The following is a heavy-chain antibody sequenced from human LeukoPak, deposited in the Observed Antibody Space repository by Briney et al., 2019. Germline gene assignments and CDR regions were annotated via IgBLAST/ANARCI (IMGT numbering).Heavy chain of an antibody. CDR2: INHSGST. CDR1: GGSISSYY. D-gene: IGHD6-19*01. J-gene: IGHJ3*02. Sequence: SETLSLTCTVSGGSISSYYWSWIRQPPGKGLEWIGEINHSGSTNYNPSLKSRVTISVDTSKNQFSLKLSSVTAADTAVYYCASSHSSGWYGNDAFDIWGQGTMVTVSS. V-gene: IGHV4-34*01. CDR3: ASSHSSGWYGNDAFDI.